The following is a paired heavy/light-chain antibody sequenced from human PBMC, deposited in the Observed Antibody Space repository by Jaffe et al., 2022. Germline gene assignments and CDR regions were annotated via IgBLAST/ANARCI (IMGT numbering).Heavy chain of an antibody. D-gene: IGHD3-16*02. J-gene: IGHJ4*02. CDR3: ARDRHYDYIWGSYRGLDVDY. CDR1: GFTFSDYY. CDR2: ISSSGSTI. Sequence: QVQLVESGGGLVKPGGSLRLSCAASGFTFSDYYMSWIRQAPGKGLEWVSYISSSGSTIYYADSVKGRFTISRDNAKNSLYLQMNSLRAEDTAVYYCARDRHYDYIWGSYRGLDVDYWGQGTLVTVSS. V-gene: IGHV3-11*01.
Light chain of an antibody. CDR3: SSYTSSSTWV. J-gene: IGLJ3*02. V-gene: IGLV2-14*01. Sequence: QSALTQPASVSGSPGQSITISCTGTSSDVGGYNYVSWYQQHPGKAPKLMIYEVSNRPSGVSNRFSGSKSGNTASLTISGLQAEDEADYYCSSYTSSSTWVFGGGTKLTVL. CDR2: EVS. CDR1: SSDVGGYNY.